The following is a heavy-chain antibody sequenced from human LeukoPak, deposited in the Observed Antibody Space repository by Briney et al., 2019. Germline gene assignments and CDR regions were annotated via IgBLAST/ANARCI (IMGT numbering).Heavy chain of an antibody. D-gene: IGHD3-22*01. V-gene: IGHV4-34*01. CDR2: INHRGFT. CDR1: GGSFSDYY. Sequence: SETLSLTCAVYGGSFSDYYWSWIRQPPGKGPEWIGDINHRGFTNHNPSLKSRVTISVDTSTNHFSLRLISLTAADTAVYYCARGRARRNPYIYDSSGFPFDYWGQGTLVTVST. CDR3: ARGRARRNPYIYDSSGFPFDY. J-gene: IGHJ4*02.